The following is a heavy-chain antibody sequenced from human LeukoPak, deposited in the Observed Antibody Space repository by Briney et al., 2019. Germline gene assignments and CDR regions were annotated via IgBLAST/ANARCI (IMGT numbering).Heavy chain of an antibody. J-gene: IGHJ4*02. CDR2: INPNSGDT. V-gene: IGHV1-2*06. Sequence: ASVKVSCKASGYTFTGYYVHWVRQAPGQGLEWMGRINPNSGDTNYAQKFQGRVTMTRDTSISTAYMELSRLRSDDTAVYYCARDYCGGDCFPDYWGQGTLVTVST. CDR3: ARDYCGGDCFPDY. D-gene: IGHD2-21*02. CDR1: GYTFTGYY.